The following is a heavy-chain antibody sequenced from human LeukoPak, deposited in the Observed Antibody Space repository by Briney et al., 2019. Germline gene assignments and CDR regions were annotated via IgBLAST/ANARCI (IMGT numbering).Heavy chain of an antibody. V-gene: IGHV1-69*04. Sequence: GSSVKVSCKASGGTFSSYAISWVRQAPGQGLEWMGRIIPILGIANYAQKFQGRVTITADKSTSTAYMELSSLRSEDTAVYYCARAHSSSSDFDYWGQGTLVTVSS. CDR2: IIPILGIA. CDR3: ARAHSSSSDFDY. D-gene: IGHD6-6*01. J-gene: IGHJ4*02. CDR1: GGTFSSYA.